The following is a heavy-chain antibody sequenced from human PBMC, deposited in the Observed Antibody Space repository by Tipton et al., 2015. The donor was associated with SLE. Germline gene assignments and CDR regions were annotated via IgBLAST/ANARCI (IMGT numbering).Heavy chain of an antibody. V-gene: IGHV3-49*04. CDR2: IRINSYGGSK. D-gene: IGHD7-27*01. CDR3: VRDNWGPGH. CDR1: GFNFGDYA. Sequence: SLRLSCTTSGFNFGDYAMAWVRQGPGKVLEWISFIRINSYGGSKEYAESVRGRFTISRDDSKNSLYLQMNSLKTDDTAVYYCVRDNWGPGHWGPGTLVTVSS. J-gene: IGHJ4*02.